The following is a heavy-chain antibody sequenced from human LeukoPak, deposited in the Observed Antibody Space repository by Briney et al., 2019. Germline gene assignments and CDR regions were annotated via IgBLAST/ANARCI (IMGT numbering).Heavy chain of an antibody. J-gene: IGHJ4*02. CDR2: IYHSGST. CDR3: ARGGNGGGFHY. V-gene: IGHV4-30-2*01. CDR1: GDSISSGGFS. Sequence: SETLSLTCAVSGDSISSGGFSWSWIRRPPGKGLEWIGYIYHSGSTYYNPSLKSRVSISVDRSKNQFSLKLSSVTAADTAVYYCARGGNGGGFHYWGQGTLVTVSS. D-gene: IGHD3-16*01.